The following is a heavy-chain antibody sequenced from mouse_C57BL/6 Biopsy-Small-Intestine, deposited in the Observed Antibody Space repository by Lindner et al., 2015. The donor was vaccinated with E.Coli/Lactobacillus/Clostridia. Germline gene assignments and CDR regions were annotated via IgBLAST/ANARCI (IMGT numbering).Heavy chain of an antibody. Sequence: VQLQESGAELVKPGASVKISCKASGYSFTGYNMNWVKQSHGKSLEWIGNINPYYGSTSYNQKFKGKATLTVDKSSSTAYMQLNSLTSEDSAVYYCARGNDYDEGFAYWGQGTLVTVSA. CDR3: ARGNDYDEGFAY. CDR2: INPYYGST. CDR1: GYSFTGYN. V-gene: IGHV1-39*01. D-gene: IGHD2-4*01. J-gene: IGHJ3*01.